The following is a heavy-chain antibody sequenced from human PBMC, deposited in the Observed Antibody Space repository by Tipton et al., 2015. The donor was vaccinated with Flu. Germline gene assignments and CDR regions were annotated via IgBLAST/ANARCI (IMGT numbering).Heavy chain of an antibody. V-gene: IGHV3-33*01. CDR1: GFTFSNFA. Sequence: SLRLSCAASGFTFSNFAMHWVRQAPGKGLEWVAGIWYDGSNKYYADSVKGRFTISRDNSKNTLYLQMNSLRAEDTAVYYCARGYDILTDGGGYFDYWGQGTLVTVFS. J-gene: IGHJ4*02. CDR2: IWYDGSNK. CDR3: ARGYDILTDGGGYFDY. D-gene: IGHD3-9*01.